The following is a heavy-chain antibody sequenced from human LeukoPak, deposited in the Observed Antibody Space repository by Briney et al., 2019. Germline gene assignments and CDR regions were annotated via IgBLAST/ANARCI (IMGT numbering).Heavy chain of an antibody. D-gene: IGHD4-17*01. CDR1: GGTFSSYT. Sequence: SVKVSCKASGGTFSSYTISWVRQAPGQGLEWMGRIIPILGIANYAQKFQGRVTITADKSTSTAYMELSSLRSEDTAVYYCARGWTVRNWFDPWGQGTLVTDSS. J-gene: IGHJ5*02. V-gene: IGHV1-69*02. CDR2: IIPILGIA. CDR3: ARGWTVRNWFDP.